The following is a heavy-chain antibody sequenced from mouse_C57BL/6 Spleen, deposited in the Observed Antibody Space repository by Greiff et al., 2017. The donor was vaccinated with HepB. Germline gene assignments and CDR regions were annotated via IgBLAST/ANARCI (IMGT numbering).Heavy chain of an antibody. CDR3: ARVGFYYYGSKSFDV. D-gene: IGHD1-1*01. CDR2: ILPGSGST. J-gene: IGHJ1*03. Sequence: VMLVESGAELMKPGASVKLSCKATGYTFTGYWIEWVKPRPGHGLEWIGEILPGSGSTNYNEKFKGTATFTADTSSNTAYMQLSSLTTEDSAIYYCARVGFYYYGSKSFDVWGTGTTVTVSS. CDR1: GYTFTGYW. V-gene: IGHV1-9*01.